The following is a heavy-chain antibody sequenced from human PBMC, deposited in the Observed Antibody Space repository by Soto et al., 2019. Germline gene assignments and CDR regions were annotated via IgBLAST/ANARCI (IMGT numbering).Heavy chain of an antibody. CDR1: GFTFSSYG. J-gene: IGHJ4*02. CDR2: ISYDGSNK. V-gene: IGHV3-30*18. Sequence: QVQLVESGGGVVQPGRSLRLSCAASGFTFSSYGMHWVRQAPGKGLEWVAVISYDGSNKYYADSVKGRLTISRDNSKNTLYLQMNSLRAEDTAVYYCAKLSEPTDFDYWGQGTLVTVSS. CDR3: AKLSEPTDFDY. D-gene: IGHD1-1*01.